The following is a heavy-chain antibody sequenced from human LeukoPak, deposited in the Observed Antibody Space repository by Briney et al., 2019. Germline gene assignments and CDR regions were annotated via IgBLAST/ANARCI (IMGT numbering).Heavy chain of an antibody. CDR3: ARRRSGTYYDY. CDR1: GGSISNSSFY. Sequence: SETLSLTCTVSGGSISNSSFYWGWIRQPPGKGLEWIGSFYYSGSTYYNPSLKSRVTISVDTSKNQFSLRLSSVTASDTAVYSCARRRSGTYYDYWGQGTLVTVSS. J-gene: IGHJ4*02. D-gene: IGHD1-26*01. V-gene: IGHV4-39*01. CDR2: FYYSGST.